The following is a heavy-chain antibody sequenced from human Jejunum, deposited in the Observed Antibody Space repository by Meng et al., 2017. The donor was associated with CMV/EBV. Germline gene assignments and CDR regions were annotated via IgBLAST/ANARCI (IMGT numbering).Heavy chain of an antibody. D-gene: IGHD6-6*01. J-gene: IGHJ5*02. V-gene: IGHV4-39*01. Sequence: SPTCTVSCGSISSSIHFWTWIRQPPGKGLEWIGRGSPYYNPSLKSRVTISVDTSKNQFSLMLTSVTAADTAVYYCVDYSSSYGWFDPWGQGTLVTVSS. CDR1: CGSISSSIHF. CDR2: GSP. CDR3: VDYSSSYGWFDP.